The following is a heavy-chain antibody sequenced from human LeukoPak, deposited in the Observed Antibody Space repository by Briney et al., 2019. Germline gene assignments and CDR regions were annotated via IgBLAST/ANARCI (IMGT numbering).Heavy chain of an antibody. CDR1: GYSISSNSW. V-gene: IGHV4-4*02. J-gene: IGHJ5*02. CDR2: IHHSGTT. CDR3: ARNVSATETTGP. Sequence: SETLSLTCAVSGYSISSNSWWGWVRQPPGKGLEWIGEIHHSGTTNCNPSLKSRVTISVDESSNQFSLKLSSLTAADTAVYYCARNVSATETTGPWGQGTLVTVSS. D-gene: IGHD4-17*01.